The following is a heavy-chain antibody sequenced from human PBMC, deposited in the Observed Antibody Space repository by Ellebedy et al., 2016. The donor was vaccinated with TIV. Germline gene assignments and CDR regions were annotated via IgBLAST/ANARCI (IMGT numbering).Heavy chain of an antibody. CDR3: ARGHNHYYYGMDV. CDR2: ISGSGGST. D-gene: IGHD1-14*01. Sequence: PGGSLRLSCAGSGFMFSAYSMIGVRQAPGKGLEWVSAISGSGGSTYYADSVKGRFTISRDNSKNTLYLQMNSLRAEDTAVYYCARGHNHYYYGMDVWGQGTTVTVSS. J-gene: IGHJ6*02. V-gene: IGHV3-23*01. CDR1: GFMFSAYS.